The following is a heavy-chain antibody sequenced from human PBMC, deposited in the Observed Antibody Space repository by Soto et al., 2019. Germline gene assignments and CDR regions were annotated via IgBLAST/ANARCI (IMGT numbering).Heavy chain of an antibody. CDR2: INWIGGSP. V-gene: IGHV3-20*04. Sequence: GGSLRLSCAASGFIFGAHAMSWVRQAPGKGLEWVSAINWIGGSPNYADSMKGRFTISRDNAKNSLYLQMSSLRAEDTALYYCARHGGTPDLYFDYWGQGTPVTVSS. D-gene: IGHD3-16*01. J-gene: IGHJ4*02. CDR3: ARHGGTPDLYFDY. CDR1: GFIFGAHA.